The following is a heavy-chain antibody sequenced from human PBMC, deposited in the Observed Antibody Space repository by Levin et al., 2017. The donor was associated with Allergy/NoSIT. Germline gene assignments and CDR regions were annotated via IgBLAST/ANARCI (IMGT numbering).Heavy chain of an antibody. J-gene: IGHJ4*02. Sequence: SCTVSGGSISSGDYYWSWIRQPPGKGLEWIGYIYYSGSTYYNPSLKSRVTISVDTSKNQFSLKLSSVTAADTAVYYCARRGYCSGGSCYYFDYWGQGTLVTVSS. V-gene: IGHV4-30-4*01. CDR2: IYYSGST. CDR1: GGSISSGDYY. CDR3: ARRGYCSGGSCYYFDY. D-gene: IGHD2-15*01.